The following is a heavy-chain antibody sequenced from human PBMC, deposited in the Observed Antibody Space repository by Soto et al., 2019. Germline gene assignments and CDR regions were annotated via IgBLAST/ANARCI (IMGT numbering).Heavy chain of an antibody. V-gene: IGHV3-30-3*01. CDR2: ISYDGSNK. CDR3: AREPYNTWPFDY. J-gene: IGHJ4*02. D-gene: IGHD1-20*01. Sequence: GGSLRLSFAASGFTFSSYAMHWVRQAPGKGLEWVALISYDGSNKYYADSVKGRFTISRDHSKNPLYLQMDSLRVEDTAVYDCAREPYNTWPFDYWAQGTRVTVSS. CDR1: GFTFSSYA.